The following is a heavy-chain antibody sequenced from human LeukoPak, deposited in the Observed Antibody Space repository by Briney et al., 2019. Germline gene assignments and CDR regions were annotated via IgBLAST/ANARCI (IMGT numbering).Heavy chain of an antibody. CDR1: GFTFSSYA. J-gene: IGHJ6*02. D-gene: IGHD6-19*01. CDR3: AKDHSSAWNFYYYGMNV. Sequence: GGSLRLSCAASGFTFSSYAMHWVRQAPGKGLEWVAVISYDGSNIYYADSVKGRFTISRDNSKNTLYLQMNSLRAEDTAVYYCAKDHSSAWNFYYYGMNVWGQGTTVTVSS. V-gene: IGHV3-30*04. CDR2: ISYDGSNI.